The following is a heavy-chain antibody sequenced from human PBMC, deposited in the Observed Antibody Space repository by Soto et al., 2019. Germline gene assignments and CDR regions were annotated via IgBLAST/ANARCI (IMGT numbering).Heavy chain of an antibody. J-gene: IGHJ6*02. CDR1: GGTFSTSA. Sequence: QVQLVQSGAEVKKPGSSVKVSCKSSGGTFSTSAISWVRQAPGQGLEWVGGIMPVFQTPDYAQKFQGRVTITADESTTTTYLELTGLRPDDTAVYYCARDKDRQQLGGNYPYLLDVWGQGTAITVSS. CDR3: ARDKDRQQLGGNYPYLLDV. V-gene: IGHV1-69*12. CDR2: IMPVFQTP. D-gene: IGHD1-7*01.